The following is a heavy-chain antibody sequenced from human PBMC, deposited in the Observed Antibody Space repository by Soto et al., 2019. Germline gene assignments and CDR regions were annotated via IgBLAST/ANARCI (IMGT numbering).Heavy chain of an antibody. V-gene: IGHV3-23*01. CDR3: AKGPSSGYYYGLAYFDY. Sequence: PGGSLRLSCAASGFTFISYTMSWVRHAPGKGLEWVSAISGSGGITYYADSVKGRFTISRDNSKNTLYLQMNSLRAEDTAVYYCAKGPSSGYYYGLAYFDYWGQGT. CDR2: ISGSGGIT. J-gene: IGHJ4*02. D-gene: IGHD3-22*01. CDR1: GFTFISYT.